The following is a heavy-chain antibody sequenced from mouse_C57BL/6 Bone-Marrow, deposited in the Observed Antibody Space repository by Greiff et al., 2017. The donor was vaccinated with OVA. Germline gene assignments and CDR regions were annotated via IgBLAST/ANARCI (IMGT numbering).Heavy chain of an antibody. CDR2: ISPGSGST. J-gene: IGHJ4*01. Sequence: QVQLQQPGAELVKPGASVKMSCKASGYTFTSYWITWVKQRPGQGLEWIGDISPGSGSTNYNEKFKSKATLTVDTSSSTAYMQLNSLTSEDSSVYYWARSQLRCYAMDYWGQGTSVTVSS. V-gene: IGHV1-55*01. CDR3: ARSQLRCYAMDY. D-gene: IGHD3-2*02. CDR1: GYTFTSYW.